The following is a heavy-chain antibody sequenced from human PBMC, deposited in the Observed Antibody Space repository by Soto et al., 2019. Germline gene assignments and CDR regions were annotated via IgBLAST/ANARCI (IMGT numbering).Heavy chain of an antibody. CDR1: GFTFSSYG. V-gene: IGHV3-30*18. D-gene: IGHD6-13*01. J-gene: IGHJ5*02. CDR3: AKDGVEGIASFSPWFDP. Sequence: LRLSCAASGFTFSSYGMHWVRQAPGKGLEWVAVISYDGSNKYYADSVKGRFTISRDNSKNTLYLQMNSLRAEDTAVYYCAKDGVEGIASFSPWFDPWGQGTLVTVSS. CDR2: ISYDGSNK.